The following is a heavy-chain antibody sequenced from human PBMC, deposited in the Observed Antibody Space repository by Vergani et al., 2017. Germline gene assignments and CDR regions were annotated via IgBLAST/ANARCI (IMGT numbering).Heavy chain of an antibody. CDR3: ARHGRELLRSTYYFDY. V-gene: IGHV4-39*01. D-gene: IGHD1-26*01. CDR1: GGSISSSSYY. CDR2: IYYSGST. Sequence: QLQLQESGPGLVKPSETLSLTCTVPGGSISSSSYYWGWIRQPPGKGLEWIGSIYYSGSTYYNPSLKSRVTISVDTSKNQFSLKLSAVTAAATAVYYCARHGRELLRSTYYFDYWGQGTLVTVSS. J-gene: IGHJ4*02.